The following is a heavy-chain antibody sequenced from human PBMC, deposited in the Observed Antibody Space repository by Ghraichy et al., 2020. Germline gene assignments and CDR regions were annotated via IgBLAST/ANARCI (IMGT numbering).Heavy chain of an antibody. V-gene: IGHV3-30*18. CDR2: ISYDGSNK. D-gene: IGHD6-19*01. Sequence: GGSLRLSCAASGFTFSSYGMHWVRQAPGKGLEWVAVISYDGSNKYYADSVKGRFTISRDNSKNTLYLQMNSLRAEDTAVYYCAKSIAVAGTERGYFDYWGQGTLVTVSS. CDR1: GFTFSSYG. CDR3: AKSIAVAGTERGYFDY. J-gene: IGHJ4*02.